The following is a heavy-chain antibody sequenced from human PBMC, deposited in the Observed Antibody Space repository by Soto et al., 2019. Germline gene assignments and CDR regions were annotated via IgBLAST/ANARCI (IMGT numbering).Heavy chain of an antibody. D-gene: IGHD3-10*01. CDR2: ISSSGSTI. J-gene: IGHJ6*03. CDR3: DKTMVRGVMTLQHYYYMDV. Sequence: QVQLVESGGGLVKPGGSLRLSCAASGFTFSDYYMSWIRQAPGKGLEWVSYISSSGSTIYYADSVKGRFTISRDNAKNSLYLQMNSLRAEDTAVYYCDKTMVRGVMTLQHYYYMDVWGKGTTVTVSS. V-gene: IGHV3-11*01. CDR1: GFTFSDYY.